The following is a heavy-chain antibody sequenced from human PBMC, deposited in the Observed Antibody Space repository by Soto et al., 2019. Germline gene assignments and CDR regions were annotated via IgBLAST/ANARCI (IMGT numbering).Heavy chain of an antibody. CDR1: GFSLSTSRVG. CDR2: IYWNDDK. Sequence: QITLKESGPALVKPTQTLTLTCTFSGFSLSTSRVGVGWIRQPPGKALEWLALIYWNDDKRYSPSLKSRLTITKDNSKNQVALTLTSLDPVDTATYYCAHGGSYYGYMWGSYSYSYYFDYWGQGTLVTVSS. D-gene: IGHD3-16*01. J-gene: IGHJ4*02. CDR3: AHGGSYYGYMWGSYSYSYYFDY. V-gene: IGHV2-5*01.